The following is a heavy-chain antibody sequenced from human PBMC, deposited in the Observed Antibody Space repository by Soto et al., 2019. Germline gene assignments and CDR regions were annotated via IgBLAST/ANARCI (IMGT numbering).Heavy chain of an antibody. V-gene: IGHV1-3*01. CDR1: GYTFTSYA. D-gene: IGHD2-21*01. Sequence: QVQLVQSGAEVKKPGASVKVSCKASGYTFTSYAMHWVRQAPGQRLEWMGWINAGNGNTEYSQKFQGRVTITRDTSASTAYMQLSSLRSEDTAVYYCARVPGYSIGDLWGRGTLVTVSS. CDR2: INAGNGNT. CDR3: ARVPGYSIGDL. J-gene: IGHJ2*01.